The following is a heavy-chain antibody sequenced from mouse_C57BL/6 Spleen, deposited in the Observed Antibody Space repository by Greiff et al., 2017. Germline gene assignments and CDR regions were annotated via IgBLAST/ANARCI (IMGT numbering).Heavy chain of an antibody. D-gene: IGHD1-1*02. CDR3: ASLVRFAY. J-gene: IGHJ3*01. Sequence: VQLQQSGPELVKPGASVKISCKASGYAFSSSWMNWVKQRPGKGLEWIGRIYPGDGDTNYNGKFKGKATLTADKSSSTAYMQLSSLTSEDSAVYFCASLVRFAYWGQGTLVTVSA. V-gene: IGHV1-82*01. CDR2: IYPGDGDT. CDR1: GYAFSSSW.